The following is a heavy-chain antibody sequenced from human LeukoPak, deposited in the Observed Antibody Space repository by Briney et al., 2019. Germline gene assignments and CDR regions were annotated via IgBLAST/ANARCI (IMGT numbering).Heavy chain of an antibody. J-gene: IGHJ4*02. CDR1: GGSFSGYY. CDR2: INHSGST. CDR3: ARTLNYYDSSGYY. D-gene: IGHD3-22*01. Sequence: SETLSLTCAVYGGSFSGYYWSWIRQPPGKGLEWIGEINHSGSTNYNPSLKSRVTISVDTSKNQFSLKLSSVTAADTAVYYCARTLNYYDSSGYYWGQGTLVTVSS. V-gene: IGHV4-34*01.